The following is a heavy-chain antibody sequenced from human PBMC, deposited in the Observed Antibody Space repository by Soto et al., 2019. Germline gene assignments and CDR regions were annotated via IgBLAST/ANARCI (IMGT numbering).Heavy chain of an antibody. CDR3: ARLSRATVATPAAFDY. CDR1: GYSFNRYY. CDR2: VHPGDSDT. Sequence: PXDSLTISGKGSGYSFNRYYVAWVRQMPGKGLEWMGIVHPGDSDTRYSPSFQGQVTMSADRSISTAYLQWSSLKASDTAIYYCARLSRATVATPAAFDYWGQGTLVTVSS. D-gene: IGHD4-17*01. V-gene: IGHV5-51*01. J-gene: IGHJ4*02.